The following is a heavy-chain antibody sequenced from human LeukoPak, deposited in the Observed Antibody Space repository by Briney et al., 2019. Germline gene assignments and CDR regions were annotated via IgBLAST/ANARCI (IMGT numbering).Heavy chain of an antibody. Sequence: ASVKVSCKASGGTFSSYVISWVRQAPGQGLEWMGGIIPIFGTANYAQKFQGRVTITTDESTSTAYMELSSLRSEDTAVYYCARDRRYYYDSSGPLGYYYYYYMDVWGKGTTVTVSS. J-gene: IGHJ6*03. CDR2: IIPIFGTA. CDR1: GGTFSSYV. D-gene: IGHD3-22*01. CDR3: ARDRRYYYDSSGPLGYYYYYYMDV. V-gene: IGHV1-69*05.